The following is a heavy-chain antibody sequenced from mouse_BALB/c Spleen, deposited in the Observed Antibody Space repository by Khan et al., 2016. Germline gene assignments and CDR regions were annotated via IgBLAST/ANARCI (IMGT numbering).Heavy chain of an antibody. Sequence: QVQLQQSGAELMKPGASVKISCKATGYTFSSYWIEWVKQRPGHGLEWIGEILPGSGSTNYNEKLKGKATFTAETSSNTAYMQLSSLTSEDSAVYYGARRGGNYWYFDVWGAGTSVTVSS. J-gene: IGHJ1*01. V-gene: IGHV1-9*01. D-gene: IGHD1-1*01. CDR2: ILPGSGST. CDR1: GYTFSSYW. CDR3: ARRGGNYWYFDV.